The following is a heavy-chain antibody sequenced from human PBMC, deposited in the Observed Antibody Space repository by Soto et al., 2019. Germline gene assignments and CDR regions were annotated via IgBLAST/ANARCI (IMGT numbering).Heavy chain of an antibody. Sequence: GGSLRLSCAASGFTFSSYWMSWVRQAPGKGREWVANIKQDGSEKYYVDSVKGRFTISRDDARNSLYLQMNSLRAEDTAVYYCAKDTAAEKLFGTYYYYGMDVWGQGTTVTVSS. V-gene: IGHV3-7*03. J-gene: IGHJ6*02. D-gene: IGHD6-25*01. CDR3: AKDTAAEKLFGTYYYYGMDV. CDR2: IKQDGSEK. CDR1: GFTFSSYW.